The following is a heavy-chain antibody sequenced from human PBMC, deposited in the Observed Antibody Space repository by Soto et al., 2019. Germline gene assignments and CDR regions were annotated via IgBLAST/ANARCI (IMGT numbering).Heavy chain of an antibody. J-gene: IGHJ4*02. CDR2: IDNDGSST. V-gene: IGHV3-74*01. CDR3: ARGGTYCSTTSCYFDY. CDR1: GFKFSSYW. D-gene: IGHD2-2*01. Sequence: EVQLVESGGDLIQPGVSLRLSCATSGFKFSSYWMHWVRQTPGKGLVWVSRIDNDGSSTVYADSVKGRFTISRDNAKNTLYLQMNSLRAEDTAVYYCARGGTYCSTTSCYFDYWGQGTLVTVSS.